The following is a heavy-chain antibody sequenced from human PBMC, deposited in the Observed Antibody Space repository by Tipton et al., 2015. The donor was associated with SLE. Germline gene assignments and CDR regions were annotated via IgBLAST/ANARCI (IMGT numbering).Heavy chain of an antibody. CDR1: GFTFSSYA. Sequence: SLRLSCAASGFTFSSYAMSWVRQAPGKGLEWVSAISGSGGSTYYADSVKGRFTISRDNSKNTLYLQMNSLRAEDTAVYYCAKKSLGYCSSTSCPSPFDYWGQGTLVTVSS. CDR3: AKKSLGYCSSTSCPSPFDY. J-gene: IGHJ4*02. V-gene: IGHV3-23*01. CDR2: ISGSGGST. D-gene: IGHD2-2*01.